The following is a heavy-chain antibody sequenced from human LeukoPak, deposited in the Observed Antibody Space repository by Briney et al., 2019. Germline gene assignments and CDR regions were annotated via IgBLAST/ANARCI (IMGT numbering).Heavy chain of an antibody. CDR2: INPNSGGT. CDR1: GYTFTSYG. CDR3: ARDDSSGYYIPFDY. J-gene: IGHJ4*02. V-gene: IGHV1-2*02. Sequence: GASVKVSCKASGYTFTSYGISWVRQAPGQGLEWMGWINPNSGGTNYAQKFQGRVTMTRDTSISTAYMELSRLRSDDTAVYYYARDDSSGYYIPFDYWGQGTLVTVSS. D-gene: IGHD3-22*01.